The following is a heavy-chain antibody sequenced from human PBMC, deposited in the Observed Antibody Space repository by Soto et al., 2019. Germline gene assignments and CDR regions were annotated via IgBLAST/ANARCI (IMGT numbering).Heavy chain of an antibody. Sequence: KQSQTLSLTCAISGDRVSSNSAAWNWIRQSPSRGLEWLGRTYYRSKWYNDYAVSVKSRITINPDTSKNQFSLQLNSVTPEDTAVYYCAREPPTANDFWSGYPTYYFDYWGQETLVTVSS. CDR3: AREPPTANDFWSGYPTYYFDY. J-gene: IGHJ4*02. CDR2: TYYRSKWYN. D-gene: IGHD3-3*01. CDR1: GDRVSSNSAA. V-gene: IGHV6-1*01.